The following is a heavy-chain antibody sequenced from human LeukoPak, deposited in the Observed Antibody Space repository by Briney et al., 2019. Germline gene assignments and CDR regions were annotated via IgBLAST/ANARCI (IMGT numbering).Heavy chain of an antibody. CDR2: INHSGST. D-gene: IGHD1-26*01. V-gene: IGHV4-34*01. CDR1: GGSFSGYY. CDR3: AREGGRDSGSHSKGAFDI. J-gene: IGHJ3*02. Sequence: PSETLSLTCAVYGGSFSGYYWSWIRQPPGKGLEWIGEINHSGSTNYNPSLKSRVTMSVDTSKNQFSLKLSSVTAADTAVYYCAREGGRDSGSHSKGAFDIWGQGTMVTVSS.